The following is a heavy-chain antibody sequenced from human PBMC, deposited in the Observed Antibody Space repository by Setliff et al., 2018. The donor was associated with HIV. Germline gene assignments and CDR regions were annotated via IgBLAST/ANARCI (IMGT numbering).Heavy chain of an antibody. J-gene: IGHJ6*02. CDR1: GGTFSSYA. V-gene: IGHV1-69*13. CDR2: IIPFFHSQ. CDR3: ATRPVAGNVWKAHYYGMDV. D-gene: IGHD6-19*01. Sequence: SVKVSCKAFGGTFSSYAFSWVREAPGQGLEWMDGIIPFFHSQNYAQRFQGRLTITADEFTTTAYMELGSLTPEDTAIYFCATRPVAGNVWKAHYYGMDVWGQGTTVTVSS.